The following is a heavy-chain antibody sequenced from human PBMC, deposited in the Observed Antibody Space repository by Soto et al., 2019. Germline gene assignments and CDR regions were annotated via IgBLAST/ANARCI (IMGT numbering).Heavy chain of an antibody. D-gene: IGHD3-3*01. Sequence: LSLTCTVSGGSISSGGYYWSWIRQHPGKGLEWIGYIYYSGSTYYNPSLKSRVTISVDTSKNQFSLKLSSVTAADTAVYYCAGVRIDFWSGYYRDYYYMDVWGKGTTVTVSS. V-gene: IGHV4-31*03. CDR3: AGVRIDFWSGYYRDYYYMDV. J-gene: IGHJ6*03. CDR1: GGSISSGGYY. CDR2: IYYSGST.